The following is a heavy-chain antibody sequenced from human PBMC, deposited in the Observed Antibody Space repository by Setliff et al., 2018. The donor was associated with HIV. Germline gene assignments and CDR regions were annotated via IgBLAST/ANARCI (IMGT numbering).Heavy chain of an antibody. D-gene: IGHD6-13*01. CDR1: GGSISSAGYY. Sequence: PSETLSLTCAVPGGSISSAGYYWSWIRQPAGKGLGWFGHIHASGSTNYNPPLKSRVTISLDTSKNQFSLRLGSVTAADTAVYYCARNSIAATGEVSFDYWGQGALVTVSS. J-gene: IGHJ4*02. CDR2: IHASGST. CDR3: ARNSIAATGEVSFDY. V-gene: IGHV4-61*09.